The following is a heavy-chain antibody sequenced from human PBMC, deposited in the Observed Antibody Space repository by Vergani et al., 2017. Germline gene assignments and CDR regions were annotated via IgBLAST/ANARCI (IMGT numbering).Heavy chain of an antibody. D-gene: IGHD3-16*01. CDR3: AKHFSGWGIDY. V-gene: IGHV3-30*02. Sequence: QVQLVESGGGVVQRGGSLRLSCATSGFTLCNYDMQWIRQGPGKGLEFVAFIQFDGSNQYYADSVKGRFTLSRDFSKNTLYLQMNSLRTDDTATYYCAKHFSGWGIDYWGQGTQVIVSS. J-gene: IGHJ4*02. CDR1: GFTLCNYD. CDR2: IQFDGSNQ.